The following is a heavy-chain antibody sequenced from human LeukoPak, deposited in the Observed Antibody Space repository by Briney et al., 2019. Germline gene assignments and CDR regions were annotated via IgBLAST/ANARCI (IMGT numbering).Heavy chain of an antibody. CDR3: ASSITMVRGVYFDY. V-gene: IGHV4-4*07. CDR1: GGPISSYH. CDR2: IYTSGST. D-gene: IGHD3-10*01. Sequence: PSETLSLTCTVSGGPISSYHWRWIRQPAGRGLEGIGRIYTSGSTNYNPSLKGRVTMSVDTSKNQFSLKLSSVTAADTAVYYRASSITMVRGVYFDYWGQGTLVTVSS. J-gene: IGHJ4*02.